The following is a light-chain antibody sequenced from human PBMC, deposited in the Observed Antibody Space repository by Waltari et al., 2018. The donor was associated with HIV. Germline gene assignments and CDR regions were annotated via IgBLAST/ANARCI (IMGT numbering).Light chain of an antibody. CDR3: VTWDNSLSAYV. J-gene: IGLJ1*01. V-gene: IGLV1-51*01. CDR1: SSNIGNNY. CDR2: DNN. Sequence: QSVLTQPPSLSAAPGQRVTISCSGSSSNIGNNYVSWYQQLPGTAPKLVIYDNNKRPSGIPAQFSGSKSGTSATLGITGLQTGDDADYYCVTWDNSLSAYVFGTGTKVTVL.